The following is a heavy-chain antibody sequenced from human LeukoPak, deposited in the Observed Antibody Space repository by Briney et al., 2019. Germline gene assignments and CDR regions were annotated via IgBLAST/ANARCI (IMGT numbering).Heavy chain of an antibody. J-gene: IGHJ4*02. CDR2: IYRGGST. D-gene: IGHD3-22*01. CDR1: GFTVSSNY. CDR3: AREDGDYYDSSGYYFDY. V-gene: IGHV3-53*01. Sequence: GGSLRLACTASGFTVSSNYMSWVRQAPGKGLEWVSVIYRGGSTHYADCVKGRFTISRDNSKNTLYLQMTSLRAEDTAVYYCAREDGDYYDSSGYYFDYWGQGTLVTVSS.